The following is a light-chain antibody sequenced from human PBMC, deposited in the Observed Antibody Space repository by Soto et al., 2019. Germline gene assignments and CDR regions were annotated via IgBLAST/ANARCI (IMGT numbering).Light chain of an antibody. V-gene: IGKV3-20*01. J-gene: IGKJ5*01. CDR3: QQYGSSPT. CDR2: GAS. CDR1: QSVSSSY. Sequence: EIVLNQSPGTLSLSPGERATLSCRASQSVSSSYLAWYQQKPGQAPRLLIYGASSRATGIPDRFSGSGSGTDFTLTISRLEPEDFAVYYCQQYGSSPTFGQGARLEIK.